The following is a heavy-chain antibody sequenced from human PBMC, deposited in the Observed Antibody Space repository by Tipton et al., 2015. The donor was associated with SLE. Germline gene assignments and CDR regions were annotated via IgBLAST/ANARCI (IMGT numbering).Heavy chain of an antibody. CDR3: AKGTVYSSSSFH. CDR2: ISGSGGST. Sequence: GSLRLSCAASGFTFSSYAMSWVRQAPGKGLEWVSAISGSGGSTYYADSVKGRFTISRDNSKNTLYLQMNSLRAEDTAVYYCAKGTVYSSSSFHWGQGTMVTVSS. D-gene: IGHD6-6*01. V-gene: IGHV3-23*01. J-gene: IGHJ3*01. CDR1: GFTFSSYA.